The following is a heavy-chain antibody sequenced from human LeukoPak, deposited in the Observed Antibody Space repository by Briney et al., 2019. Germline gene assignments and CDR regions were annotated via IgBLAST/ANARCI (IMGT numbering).Heavy chain of an antibody. CDR1: GGSISSGSYY. CDR3: ARANMIVVAGGAFDI. J-gene: IGHJ3*02. CDR2: IYYSGST. Sequence: SQTLSLTCTVSGGSISSGSYYWGWIRQPPGKGLEWIGSIYYSGSTYYNPSLKSRVTISVDTSKNQFSLKLSSVTAADTAVYYCARANMIVVAGGAFDIWGQGTMVTVSS. D-gene: IGHD3-22*01. V-gene: IGHV4-39*07.